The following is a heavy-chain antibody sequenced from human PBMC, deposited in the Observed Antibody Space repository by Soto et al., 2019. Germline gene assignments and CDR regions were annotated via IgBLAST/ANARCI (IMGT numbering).Heavy chain of an antibody. CDR3: ATSIAVAGTPEYYFDY. CDR1: GGSISSYY. D-gene: IGHD6-19*01. V-gene: IGHV4-59*08. J-gene: IGHJ4*02. Sequence: PSEPLSLTCTVSGGSISSYYWSWIRQPPGKGLEWIGYIYYSGSTNYNPSLKSRVTISVDTSKNQFSLKLSSVTAADTAVYYCATSIAVAGTPEYYFDYWGQGTLVTVSS. CDR2: IYYSGST.